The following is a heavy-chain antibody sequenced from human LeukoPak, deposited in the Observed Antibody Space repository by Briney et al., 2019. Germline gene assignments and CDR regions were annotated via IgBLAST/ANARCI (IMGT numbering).Heavy chain of an antibody. J-gene: IGHJ6*03. CDR3: ARGYSGYGGYYYYYMDV. Sequence: GGSLRLSCAASGFTFDDYGMTWVRHAPGKGLEWVSGINWNGGTTEYADSVKGRFTISRDNAKNSLHLQMNSLRAGDTALYYCARGYSGYGGYYYYYMDVWGKGTTVTVSS. CDR1: GFTFDDYG. CDR2: INWNGGTT. D-gene: IGHD5-12*01. V-gene: IGHV3-20*04.